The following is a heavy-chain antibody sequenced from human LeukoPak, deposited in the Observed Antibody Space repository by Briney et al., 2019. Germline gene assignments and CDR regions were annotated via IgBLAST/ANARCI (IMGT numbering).Heavy chain of an antibody. CDR2: TYYRSKWYN. V-gene: IGHV6-1*01. CDR3: AREGYSGSYGGFYFDY. CDR1: GASVSSNSAA. D-gene: IGHD1-26*01. Sequence: TLSLTCAISGASVSSNSAAWNWIRQSPSRGLEWLGRTYYRSKWYNDYAVSVKSRITINPDTSKNQFSLQLNSVTPEDTAVYYCAREGYSGSYGGFYFDYWGQGTLVTVSS. J-gene: IGHJ4*02.